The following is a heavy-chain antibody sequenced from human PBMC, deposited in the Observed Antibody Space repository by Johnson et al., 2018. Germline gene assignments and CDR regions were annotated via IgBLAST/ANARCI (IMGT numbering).Heavy chain of an antibody. D-gene: IGHD5-18*01. J-gene: IGHJ4*02. CDR3: ARGAGQSGFSYDG. Sequence: VQLQESGGGLVQPGGSLRLSCAASGFTFSSYWMSWVRQAPGKGLEWVANIKQDGSEKYYVDSVKGRFTISRDNAKNSLYLQMNSLRTEDTAVYYCARGAGQSGFSYDGWGQGTLVTVSS. CDR1: GFTFSSYW. V-gene: IGHV3-7*01. CDR2: IKQDGSEK.